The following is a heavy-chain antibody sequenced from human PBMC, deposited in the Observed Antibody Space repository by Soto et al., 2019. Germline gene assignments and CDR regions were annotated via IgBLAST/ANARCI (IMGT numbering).Heavy chain of an antibody. J-gene: IGHJ6*02. CDR2: INHSGST. Sequence: SETLSLTCAVYGGSFSGYYWSWIRQPPGKGLEWIGEINHSGSTNYNPSLKSRVTISVDTSKNQFSLKLSSVTAADTAVYYCARRRRSGYAYYYYAMDVCGQATTVTVS. V-gene: IGHV4-34*01. D-gene: IGHD3-3*01. CDR1: GGSFSGYY. CDR3: ARRRRSGYAYYYYAMDV.